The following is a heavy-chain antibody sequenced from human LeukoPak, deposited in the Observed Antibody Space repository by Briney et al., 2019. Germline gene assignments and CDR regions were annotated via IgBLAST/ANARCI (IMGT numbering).Heavy chain of an antibody. CDR3: ARTHGGYRYLFDY. V-gene: IGHV1-46*01. J-gene: IGHJ4*02. CDR1: GYTFTNYY. Sequence: GASVKVSCKASGYTFTNYYIHWVRQAPGQGLEWMGIINPSGGTSTYAQNFQGRVTVTRDTSTSTVYTELSSLRSEDTALYYCARTHGGYRYLFDYWGQGTLVTVSS. D-gene: IGHD3-16*02. CDR2: INPSGGTS.